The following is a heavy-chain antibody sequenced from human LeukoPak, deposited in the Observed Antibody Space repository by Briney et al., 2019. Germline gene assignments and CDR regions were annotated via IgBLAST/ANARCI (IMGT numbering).Heavy chain of an antibody. Sequence: ASVKVSCKTSGYSFTSQDMHWVRQAPGQSLEWMGCINPGNGDTKYSQEFQGRVTITRDTSATTAYMELSSLRSDDMAVYYCARRGGSTNFDYWGQGTLVTVSS. V-gene: IGHV1-3*03. J-gene: IGHJ4*02. D-gene: IGHD1-26*01. CDR2: INPGNGDT. CDR3: ARRGGSTNFDY. CDR1: GYSFTSQD.